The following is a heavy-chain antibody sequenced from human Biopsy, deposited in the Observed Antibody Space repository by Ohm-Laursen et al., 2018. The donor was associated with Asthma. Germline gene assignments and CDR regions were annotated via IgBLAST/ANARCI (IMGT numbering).Heavy chain of an antibody. D-gene: IGHD6-6*01. CDR3: ARAVSSSSYWYFDL. V-gene: IGHV4-39*02. J-gene: IGHJ2*01. CDR2: IYYRGRT. Sequence: SDTLSLTCIVSGDAMSTSGSYWGWIRQSPGKGLEWIGGIYYRGRTYYNPSLESRVTISADTSKNHFSLKVPSVTAADTAVYYCARAVSSSSYWYFDLWGRGDLVTVSS. CDR1: GDAMSTSGSY.